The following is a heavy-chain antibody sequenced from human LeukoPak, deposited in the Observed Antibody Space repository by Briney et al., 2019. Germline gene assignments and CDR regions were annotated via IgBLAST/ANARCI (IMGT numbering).Heavy chain of an antibody. CDR1: GYRFTSYW. CDR3: ARGERFDY. Sequence: GESLKISCEGSGYRFTSYWSGWVRQMRGKGLEWMGIIYPGDSDTRYSPSFQGQVTISADKSISTAYLQWSSLKASDTDMYYCARGERFDYRGQGTLVTVSS. J-gene: IGHJ4*02. CDR2: IYPGDSDT. V-gene: IGHV5-51*01. D-gene: IGHD1-1*01.